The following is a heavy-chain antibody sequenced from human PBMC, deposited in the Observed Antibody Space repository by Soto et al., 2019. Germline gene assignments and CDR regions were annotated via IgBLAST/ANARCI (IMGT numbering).Heavy chain of an antibody. D-gene: IGHD2-2*01. J-gene: IGHJ2*01. CDR1: GFTFSSYA. V-gene: IGHV3-30-3*01. CDR3: ARERVYQPLHDNWYFDL. Sequence: QVQLVESGGGVVQPGRSLRLSCAASGFTFSSYAMHWVRQAPGKGLEWVAVISYDGSNKYYADSVKGRFTISRDNSKNSLYLQMNSLRAEDTAVYYCARERVYQPLHDNWYFDLWGRGTLVTVSS. CDR2: ISYDGSNK.